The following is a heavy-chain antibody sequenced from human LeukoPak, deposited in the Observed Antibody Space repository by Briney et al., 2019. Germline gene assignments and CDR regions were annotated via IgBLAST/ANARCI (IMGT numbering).Heavy chain of an antibody. CDR2: IYYSGST. Sequence: PSETLSLTCTVSGGSISSSSYYWGWIRQPPGKGLEWIGSIYYSGSTYYNPSLKSRVTISVDTSKNQSSLKLSSVTAADTAVYYCARGTNDYYDSSGYYGVFDYWGQGTLVTVSS. CDR3: ARGTNDYYDSSGYYGVFDY. CDR1: GGSISSSSYY. D-gene: IGHD3-22*01. V-gene: IGHV4-39*01. J-gene: IGHJ4*02.